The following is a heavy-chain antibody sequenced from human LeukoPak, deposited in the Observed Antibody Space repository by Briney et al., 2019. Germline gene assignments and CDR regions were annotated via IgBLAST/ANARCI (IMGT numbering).Heavy chain of an antibody. Sequence: GGSLRLSCAASGLTFSSYWMSWVHRAPGKGLEWVANIKQDGSEKHYVDSVKGRFTISRDNAKNSLYLQMNSLRAEDTAVYYCARVNGGNSYDYYYYYMDVWGKGTTVTVSS. D-gene: IGHD4-23*01. CDR3: ARVNGGNSYDYYYYYMDV. CDR2: IKQDGSEK. V-gene: IGHV3-7*01. CDR1: GLTFSSYW. J-gene: IGHJ6*03.